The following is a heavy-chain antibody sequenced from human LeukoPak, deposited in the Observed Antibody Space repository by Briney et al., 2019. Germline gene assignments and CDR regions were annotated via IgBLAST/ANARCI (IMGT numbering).Heavy chain of an antibody. CDR1: GFTFSSYG. Sequence: GGSLRLSCAASGFTFSSYGMHWVRQAPGKGLEWVAFIRYDGSNKYYADSVKGRFTISRDNSKNTLYLQMNSLRAEDTAVYYCAKDQLYYGSGSYDYWGQGTLVTVSS. D-gene: IGHD3-10*01. J-gene: IGHJ4*02. CDR2: IRYDGSNK. V-gene: IGHV3-30*02. CDR3: AKDQLYYGSGSYDY.